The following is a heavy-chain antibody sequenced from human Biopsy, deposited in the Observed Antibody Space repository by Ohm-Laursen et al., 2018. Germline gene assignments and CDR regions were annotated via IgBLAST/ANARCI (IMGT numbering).Heavy chain of an antibody. D-gene: IGHD2-15*01. J-gene: IGHJ6*02. CDR3: ARMDCSGGSCHYYSYGMDV. CDR2: THHSGST. V-gene: IGHV4-4*09. CDR1: GDSITTYY. Sequence: GTLSLTCTVSGDSITTYYWNWIRQPPGKGLECIGNTHHSGSTNYNPSLKSPLTISVDTSKHHFSLKLSSVTAADTAVYYCARMDCSGGSCHYYSYGMDVWGQGTTVTVSS.